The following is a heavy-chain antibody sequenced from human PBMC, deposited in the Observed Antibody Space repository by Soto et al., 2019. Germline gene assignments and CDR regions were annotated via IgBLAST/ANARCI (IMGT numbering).Heavy chain of an antibody. CDR1: GWSFSGYY. V-gene: IGHV4-34*01. CDR2: INHSGST. CDR3: AERDRMAGPLDY. Sequence: PSETLSLTCAVYGWSFSGYYWSWIRQPPGKGLEWIGEINHSGSTNYNPSLKSRLTISVDTSKNQFLLKLSSVTAADTAVYYCAERDRMAGPLDYWGQGTLVTVSS. D-gene: IGHD2-8*01. J-gene: IGHJ4*02.